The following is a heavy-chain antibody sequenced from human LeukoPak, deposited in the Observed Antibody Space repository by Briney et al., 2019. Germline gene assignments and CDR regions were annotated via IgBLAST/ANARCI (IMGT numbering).Heavy chain of an antibody. CDR1: GFSLSTSGVG. D-gene: IGHD2-2*03. CDR2: IYWDDDK. V-gene: IGHV2-5*02. CDR3: AHRLSWIVDY. Sequence: SGPTLVKPTQTLTLTCTCCGFSLSTSGVGVGWIRQPPGNALEWLALIYWDDDKRYSPSLNSTLTTTKHTSKNQVVLTMPNMDPVDTATYYCAHRLSWIVDYWGQGTLVTVSS. J-gene: IGHJ4*02.